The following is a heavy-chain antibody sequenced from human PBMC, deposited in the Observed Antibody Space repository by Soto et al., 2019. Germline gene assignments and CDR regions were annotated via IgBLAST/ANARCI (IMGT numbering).Heavy chain of an antibody. CDR2: IVVGSGNT. Sequence: SVKVSCKASGFTFTSSAVQWVRQARGQRLEWIGGIVVGSGNTNYAQKFQERVTITRDMSTSTAYMELSSLRSGDTAVYYCAAMGGSYWRKYYFDYWGQGTLVTVSS. CDR3: AAMGGSYWRKYYFDY. CDR1: GFTFTSSA. V-gene: IGHV1-58*01. D-gene: IGHD1-26*01. J-gene: IGHJ4*02.